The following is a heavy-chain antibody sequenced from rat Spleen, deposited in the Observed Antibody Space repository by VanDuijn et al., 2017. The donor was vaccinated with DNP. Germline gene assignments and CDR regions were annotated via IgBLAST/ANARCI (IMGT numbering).Heavy chain of an antibody. V-gene: IGHV10-5*01. CDR2: IRTKPKNYAT. Sequence: VQLVESGGGLAQPEESLKISCAASDFTFSSAAMYWVRQAPGKGLEWVAHIRTKPKNYATNYADSVKGRFTISRDDSKSMVYLQMDKLKTEDTAMYYCTAAGVTGDYWGQGVMVTVAS. CDR1: DFTFSSAA. CDR3: TAAGVTGDY. J-gene: IGHJ2*01. D-gene: IGHD4-4*01.